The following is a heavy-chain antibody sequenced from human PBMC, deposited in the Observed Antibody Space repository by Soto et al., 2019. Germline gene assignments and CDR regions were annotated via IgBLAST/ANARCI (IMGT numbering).Heavy chain of an antibody. CDR2: IYPGDSDT. J-gene: IGHJ6*02. CDR1: GYSFTSYW. Sequence: GESLKISCKGSGYSFTSYWIGWVRQMPGKGLEWMGIIYPGDSDTRYSPSFQGQVTISADKSISTAYLQWSSLKASDTAMYYCAREGYSLVAYRGDYYYGMDVWGQGTTVTVSS. D-gene: IGHD2-15*01. CDR3: AREGYSLVAYRGDYYYGMDV. V-gene: IGHV5-51*01.